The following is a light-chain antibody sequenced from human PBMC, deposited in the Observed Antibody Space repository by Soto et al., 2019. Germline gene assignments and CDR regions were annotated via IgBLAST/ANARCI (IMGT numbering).Light chain of an antibody. CDR1: QTISSW. J-gene: IGKJ1*01. V-gene: IGKV1-5*03. Sequence: DIQMTQSPSTLSGSVGDRVTITCRASQTISSWLAWYQQKPGKAPKLLIYKASTLKSGVPSRFSGSGSGTEFTLTIIRLQPDDFATSYCQNYNSYSEAFGQGTQVELK. CDR3: QNYNSYSEA. CDR2: KAS.